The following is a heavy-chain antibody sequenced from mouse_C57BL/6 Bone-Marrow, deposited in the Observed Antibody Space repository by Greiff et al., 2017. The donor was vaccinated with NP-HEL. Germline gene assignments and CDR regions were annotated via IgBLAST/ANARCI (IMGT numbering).Heavy chain of an antibody. D-gene: IGHD1-1*01. CDR2: LYPGDGDT. Sequence: VQLQQSGPELVKPGASVKISCKASGYAFRSSWMNWVKQRPGKGLEWIGRLYPGDGDTNYNGKFKGKATLTADKSSSTAYMQLSSLTSEDSAVYFCARPHYYCSSYQYYFDYWGQGTTRTVSS. J-gene: IGHJ2*01. CDR1: GYAFRSSW. CDR3: ARPHYYCSSYQYYFDY. V-gene: IGHV1-82*01.